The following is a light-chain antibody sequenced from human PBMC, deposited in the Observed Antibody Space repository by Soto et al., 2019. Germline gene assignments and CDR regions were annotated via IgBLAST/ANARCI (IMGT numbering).Light chain of an antibody. J-gene: IGKJ1*01. CDR1: QSVSSTH. CDR2: GAS. V-gene: IGKV3-20*01. CDR3: QQYDSSPRA. Sequence: EIVLTQSPGTLSLSPGERATLSCRASQSVSSTHLACYQHKPGQAPRLLIWGASNRAAGIPDRFSGSGSGADFTLTISRLEPEDFALYYCQQYDSSPRAFGQGTQVQIK.